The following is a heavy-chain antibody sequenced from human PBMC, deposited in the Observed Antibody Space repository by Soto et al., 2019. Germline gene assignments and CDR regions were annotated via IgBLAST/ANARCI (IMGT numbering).Heavy chain of an antibody. CDR1: GFTLSSAW. V-gene: IGHV3-15*01. Sequence: EVQLVESGGGLVKPGGSLRLSCAASGFTLSSAWMRWVRQAPGKGLEWVGRIKSKTDGGTTDYAAPVKGRFTISRDDSKNTLYLQMNSLKTEDTAVYYCTTDGGRDGMDVWGQGTTVTVSS. CDR3: TTDGGRDGMDV. J-gene: IGHJ6*02. D-gene: IGHD3-16*01. CDR2: IKSKTDGGTT.